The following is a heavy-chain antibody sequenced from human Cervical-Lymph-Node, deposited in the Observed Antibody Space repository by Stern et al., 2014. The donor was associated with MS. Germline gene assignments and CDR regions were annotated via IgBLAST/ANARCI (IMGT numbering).Heavy chain of an antibody. V-gene: IGHV1-69*01. D-gene: IGHD2-21*02. CDR1: GGTFSDYA. CDR2: IIPILGST. CDR3: ARGAYCGGDCYWGWFDS. J-gene: IGHJ5*01. Sequence: VQLEASGAEVTKPGSSVKVSCKASGGTFSDYAISWVRQAPGQGLEWIGGIIPILGSTDYAENFQGRVTITADESTTTAYMDLSSLRSEDTAVYYCARGAYCGGDCYWGWFDSWGQGTLVTVSS.